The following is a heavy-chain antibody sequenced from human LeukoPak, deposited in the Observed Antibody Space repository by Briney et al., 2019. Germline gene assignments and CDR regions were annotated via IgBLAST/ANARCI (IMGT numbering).Heavy chain of an antibody. CDR2: IGAYSGNT. D-gene: IGHD5-12*01. CDR1: GYSFISYG. J-gene: IGHJ4*02. Sequence: ASVKVSCKASGYSFISYGISWVRQAPGQGLEWMGWIGAYSGNTNYAQKFRGRVTMTGDTSTSTVYMELSSLRSEDTSVYYCAREVDRGDYWGQGTLVTVSS. V-gene: IGHV1-18*01. CDR3: AREVDRGDY.